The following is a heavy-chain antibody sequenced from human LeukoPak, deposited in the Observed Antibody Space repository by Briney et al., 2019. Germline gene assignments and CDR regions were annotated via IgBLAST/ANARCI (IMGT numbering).Heavy chain of an antibody. CDR3: AKDQGSDSSGYYPDY. D-gene: IGHD3-22*01. V-gene: IGHV3-30-3*01. Sequence: GRSLRLSCAASGFTFSSYAMHWVRQAPGKGLEWVAVISYDGSNRYYADSVKGRFTISRDNSKNTLYLQMNSLRAEDTAVYYCAKDQGSDSSGYYPDYWGQGTLVTVSS. CDR1: GFTFSSYA. CDR2: ISYDGSNR. J-gene: IGHJ4*02.